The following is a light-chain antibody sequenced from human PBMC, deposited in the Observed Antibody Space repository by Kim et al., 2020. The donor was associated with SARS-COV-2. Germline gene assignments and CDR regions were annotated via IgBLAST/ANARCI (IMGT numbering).Light chain of an antibody. CDR1: NIGSKN. CDR3: QVWDSSVVV. Sequence: VALGQTARITCGGNNIGSKNVHWYQQKPGQAPVLVIYRDSNRPSGIPGRFSGSNSGNTATLTISRAQAGDEADYYCQVWDSSVVVFGGGTQLTVL. V-gene: IGLV3-9*01. CDR2: RDS. J-gene: IGLJ2*01.